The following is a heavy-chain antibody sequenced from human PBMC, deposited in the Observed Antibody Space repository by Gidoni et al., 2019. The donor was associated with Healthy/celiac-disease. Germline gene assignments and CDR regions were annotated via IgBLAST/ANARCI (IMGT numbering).Heavy chain of an antibody. Sequence: QVQLVESGGGVCQPGRSLTLSLAASGFTFSSYAMRRVRQAPGKGLEWVAVISYDGSNKYYAASVKGRFTISRDNSKNTLYLQMNSLRAEDTAVYYCAEEQRDYWDQGTLVTVSS. CDR2: ISYDGSNK. J-gene: IGHJ4*02. CDR3: AEEQRDY. CDR1: GFTFSSYA. V-gene: IGHV3-30-3*01. D-gene: IGHD1-26*01.